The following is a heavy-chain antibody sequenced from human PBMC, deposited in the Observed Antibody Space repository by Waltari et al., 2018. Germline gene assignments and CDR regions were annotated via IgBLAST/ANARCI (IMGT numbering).Heavy chain of an antibody. V-gene: IGHV4-34*01. J-gene: IGHJ5*02. Sequence: QVQLQQWGAGLLKPSETLSLTCAVYGGSFSGYYWSWIRQPPGKGLEWIGEINHSGRTNYNPSLKSRVTISVDTAKNQLSLRLSSVTAEETAVYYCASSGRYNWFDPWGQGTLVTVSA. D-gene: IGHD1-26*01. CDR2: INHSGRT. CDR3: ASSGRYNWFDP. CDR1: GGSFSGYY.